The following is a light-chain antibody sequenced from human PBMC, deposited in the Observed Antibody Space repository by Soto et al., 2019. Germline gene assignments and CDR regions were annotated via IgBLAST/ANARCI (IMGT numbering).Light chain of an antibody. V-gene: IGKV1-5*01. CDR3: QQYKVYPYT. CDR1: QSLNGR. Sequence: DIQMTQSPSTLSASIGDRVTITCRASQSLNGRSAWYQQKPGRPPKLLIYDVSFLESGVPSRFSGSGSGTDFNLTISSLRPDDFATFYCQQYKVYPYTFGQGARLDIQ. CDR2: DVS. J-gene: IGKJ2*01.